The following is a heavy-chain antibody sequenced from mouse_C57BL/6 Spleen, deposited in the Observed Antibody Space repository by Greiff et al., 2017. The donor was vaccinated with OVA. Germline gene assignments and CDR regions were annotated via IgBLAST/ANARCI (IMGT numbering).Heavy chain of an antibody. CDR2: ISYDGSN. Sequence: EVKLLESGPGLVKPSQSLSLTCSVTGYSITSGYYWNWIRQFPGNKLEWMGYISYDGSNNYNPSLKNRISITRDTSKNQFFLTLNSVTTEDTATYYCARENYQAWFAYWGQGTLVTVSA. V-gene: IGHV3-6*01. CDR3: ARENYQAWFAY. J-gene: IGHJ3*01. CDR1: GYSITSGYY. D-gene: IGHD1-1*01.